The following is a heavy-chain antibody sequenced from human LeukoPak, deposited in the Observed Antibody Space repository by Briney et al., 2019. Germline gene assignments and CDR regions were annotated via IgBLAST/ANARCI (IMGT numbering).Heavy chain of an antibody. Sequence: ASVKVSCTASGYTFTGYYMHWVRQAPGQGLEWMGIINTSGGSTSYAQKFQRIVTMTRDTSTSTDYKELSRLSAEDTAVYCCARAGKSITMIVVVGAFDIWGQGTMVTVSS. J-gene: IGHJ3*02. CDR3: ARAGKSITMIVVVGAFDI. CDR2: INTSGGST. CDR1: GYTFTGYY. D-gene: IGHD3-22*01. V-gene: IGHV1-46*01.